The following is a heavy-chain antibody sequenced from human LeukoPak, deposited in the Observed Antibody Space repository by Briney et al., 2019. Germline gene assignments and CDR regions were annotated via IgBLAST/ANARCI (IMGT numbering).Heavy chain of an antibody. J-gene: IGHJ6*03. V-gene: IGHV4-31*03. CDR3: ARGGLRFHYYMDV. CDR1: GGSISSGGYY. D-gene: IGHD3-3*01. CDR2: IYHSGST. Sequence: SQTLSLTCTVSGGSISSGGYYWSWIRQHPGKGLEWIGYIYHSGSTYYNPSLKSRVTISVDRSKNQFSLKLSSVTAADTAVYYCARGGLRFHYYMDVWGKGTTVTVSS.